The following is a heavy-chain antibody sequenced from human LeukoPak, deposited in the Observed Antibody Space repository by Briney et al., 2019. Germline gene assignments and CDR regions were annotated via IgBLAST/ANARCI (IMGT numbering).Heavy chain of an antibody. V-gene: IGHV3-30-3*01. Sequence: GRSLRLSCAASGFTFSSYAMHWVRQAPGKELEWVAVISYDGSNKYYADSVKGRFTISRDNSKNTLYLQMNSLRAEDTAVYYCARGRITMVRGVIPYWGQGTLVTVSS. CDR1: GFTFSSYA. J-gene: IGHJ4*02. D-gene: IGHD3-10*01. CDR3: ARGRITMVRGVIPY. CDR2: ISYDGSNK.